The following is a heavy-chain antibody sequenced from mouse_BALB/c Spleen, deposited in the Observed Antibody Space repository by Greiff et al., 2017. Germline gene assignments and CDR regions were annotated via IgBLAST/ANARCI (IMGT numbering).Heavy chain of an antibody. J-gene: IGHJ3*01. V-gene: IGHV2-9*02. CDR2: IWAGGST. D-gene: IGHD4-1*01. Sequence: VKLVESGPGLVAPSQSLSITCTVSGFSLTSYGVHWVRQPPGKGLEWLGVIWAGGSTNYNSALMSRLSISKDNSKSQVFLKMNSLQTDDTAMYYCARDPKFNWAAYWGQGTLVTVSA. CDR1: GFSLTSYG. CDR3: ARDPKFNWAAY.